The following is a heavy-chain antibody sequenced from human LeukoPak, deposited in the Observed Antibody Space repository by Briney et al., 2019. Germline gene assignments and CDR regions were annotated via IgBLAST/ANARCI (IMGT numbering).Heavy chain of an antibody. J-gene: IGHJ4*02. Sequence: GGSLRLSCAASGFIFSSYAMSWVRQAPGKGLEWVSAISGSGGSTNYADSVKGRFTISRDNSKKTVHMQMNSLRAEDTAVYYCAKDGWFGELPYYFDYWGQGTLVTVS. CDR1: GFIFSSYA. V-gene: IGHV3-23*01. CDR3: AKDGWFGELPYYFDY. D-gene: IGHD3-10*01. CDR2: ISGSGGST.